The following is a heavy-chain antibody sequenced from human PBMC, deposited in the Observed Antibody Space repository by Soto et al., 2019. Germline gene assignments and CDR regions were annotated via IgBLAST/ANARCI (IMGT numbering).Heavy chain of an antibody. CDR2: ISSSSSYI. V-gene: IGHV3-21*01. CDR1: GFTFSSYS. J-gene: IGHJ4*02. D-gene: IGHD3-22*01. Sequence: GGSLRLSCAASGFTFSSYSMNWVRQAPGKGLEWVSSISSSSSYIYYADSVKGRFTISRDNAKNSLYLQMNSLRAEDTAVYYCARDNGDYYDSSGYLLNDYWGQGTLVTVSS. CDR3: ARDNGDYYDSSGYLLNDY.